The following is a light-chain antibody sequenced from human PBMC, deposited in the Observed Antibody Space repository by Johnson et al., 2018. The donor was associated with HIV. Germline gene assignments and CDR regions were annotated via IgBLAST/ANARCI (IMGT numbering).Light chain of an antibody. Sequence: SVLTQPPSVSAAPGQKVTISCSGSSSNIGNNYVSWYQQLPGTAPKLLIYDNNKRPSGIPDRFSGSKSGTSATLGFTGLQTGDEADYYCGTWDTSLSAYVFGTGTKVTVL. CDR1: SSNIGNNY. V-gene: IGLV1-51*01. J-gene: IGLJ1*01. CDR3: GTWDTSLSAYV. CDR2: DNN.